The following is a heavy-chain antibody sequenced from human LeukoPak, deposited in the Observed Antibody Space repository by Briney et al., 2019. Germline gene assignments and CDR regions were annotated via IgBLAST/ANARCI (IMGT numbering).Heavy chain of an antibody. D-gene: IGHD6-13*01. J-gene: IGHJ4*02. V-gene: IGHV3-48*02. Sequence: GGSLRLSCAASGFTFISYAMSWVRQAPGKGLEWISYISSSSTTIYYADSVKGRFTISRDNAKNSLSLQMNSLRDEDTAMYYCARESRYSSDYWGQGTLVTVSS. CDR3: ARESRYSSDY. CDR1: GFTFISYA. CDR2: ISSSSTTI.